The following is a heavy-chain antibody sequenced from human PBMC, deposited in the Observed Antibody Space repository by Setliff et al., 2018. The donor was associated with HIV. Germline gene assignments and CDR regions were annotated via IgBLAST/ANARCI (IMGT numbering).Heavy chain of an antibody. CDR2: INPNSGGT. V-gene: IGHV1-2*06. Sequence: ASVKVSCKASGYTFTDYYMHWVRQAPGQGLEWMGRINPNSGGTNYAQRFQGRVTMTRDTSISTASVEVSGLRSDDTAVYFCARQLSNSLDFWGQGTLVTVSS. CDR3: ARQLSNSLDF. J-gene: IGHJ4*02. D-gene: IGHD7-27*01. CDR1: GYTFTDYY.